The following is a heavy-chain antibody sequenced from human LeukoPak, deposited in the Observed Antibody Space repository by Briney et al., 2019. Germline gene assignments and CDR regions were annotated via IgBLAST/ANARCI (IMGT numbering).Heavy chain of an antibody. CDR2: IYYSGST. CDR3: AREIDYYDSSGYIDY. D-gene: IGHD3-22*01. V-gene: IGHV4-59*01. CDR1: GGSISSYY. J-gene: IGHJ4*02. Sequence: SETLSLTCTVSGGSISSYYWSWIRQPPGKGLEWIGYIYYSGSTNYNPSLKSRVTISVDTSKNQFSLKLSSVTAADTAVYYCAREIDYYDSSGYIDYWGQGTLVTVSS.